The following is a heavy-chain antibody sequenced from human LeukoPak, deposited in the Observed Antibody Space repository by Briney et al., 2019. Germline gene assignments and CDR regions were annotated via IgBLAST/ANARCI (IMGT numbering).Heavy chain of an antibody. Sequence: SETLSLTCIVSGFSINIGYYWGWIRQPPGKGLECIGTIYHTGTTYYNPSLKSRVTISVDTSKNQFSLRLTSVTAADTAVYYCASQSYARFDPCGQGTLVTVSS. CDR1: GFSINIGYY. D-gene: IGHD3-16*01. V-gene: IGHV4-38-2*02. CDR2: IYHTGTT. J-gene: IGHJ5*02. CDR3: ASQSYARFDP.